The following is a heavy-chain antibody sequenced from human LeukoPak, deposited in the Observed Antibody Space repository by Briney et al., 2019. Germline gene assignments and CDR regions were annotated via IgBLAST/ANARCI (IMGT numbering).Heavy chain of an antibody. D-gene: IGHD4-23*01. J-gene: IGHJ4*02. CDR1: GFTFSNYW. Sequence: GGSLRLSCAASGFTFSNYWMHWVRQSPGKGLVWVSRITSDGKITNYADSVKGRFTVSRANANDTLYLEMNSLRAEDTAVYYCAASDYGGNSRFDYWGQGTLVTVSS. V-gene: IGHV3-74*01. CDR3: AASDYGGNSRFDY. CDR2: ITSDGKIT.